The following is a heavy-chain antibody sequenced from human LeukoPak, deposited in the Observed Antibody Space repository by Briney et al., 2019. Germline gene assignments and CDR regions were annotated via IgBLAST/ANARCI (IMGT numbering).Heavy chain of an antibody. V-gene: IGHV3-73*01. CDR1: GFTFSGSA. CDR3: TRQTLTGYPDY. J-gene: IGHJ4*02. D-gene: IGHD3-9*01. CDR2: IRSKANSYAT. Sequence: GGSLRLSCAASGFTFSGSAMHWVRQASGKGLGWVGRIRSKANSYATAYAASVKGRFTISRDDSKNTAYLHMNSLKTEDTAVYYCTRQTLTGYPDYWGQGTLVTVSS.